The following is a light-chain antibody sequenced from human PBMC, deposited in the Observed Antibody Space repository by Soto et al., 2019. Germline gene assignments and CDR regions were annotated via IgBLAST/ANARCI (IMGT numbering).Light chain of an antibody. Sequence: EIVMTQSPASLSVSPGDGATLSCRASQTIASNLAWYHQKPGQGPRLLIHGASTRAAGVPARFSGSGSGTDFALTISGLQSEDFAVYYCQQYHNWPPQYTFGQGTKLQIK. CDR2: GAS. CDR3: QQYHNWPPQYT. V-gene: IGKV3-15*01. J-gene: IGKJ2*01. CDR1: QTIASN.